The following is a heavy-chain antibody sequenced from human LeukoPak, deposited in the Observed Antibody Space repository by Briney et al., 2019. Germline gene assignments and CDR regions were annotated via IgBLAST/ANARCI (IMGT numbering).Heavy chain of an antibody. CDR1: GGSFSGYY. CDR3: ARGLRRGQLWPFDY. D-gene: IGHD5-18*01. Sequence: SETLSLTCAVYGGSFSGYYWSWIRQPPGKGLEWIGEINHSGSTNYNPSLKSRVTISVDTSKNQFSLKLSSVTAADTAVYYCARGLRRGQLWPFDYWGQGTLVTVSS. J-gene: IGHJ4*02. CDR2: INHSGST. V-gene: IGHV4-34*01.